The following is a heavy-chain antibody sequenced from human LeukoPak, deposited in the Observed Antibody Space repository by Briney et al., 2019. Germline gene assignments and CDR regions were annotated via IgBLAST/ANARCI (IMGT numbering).Heavy chain of an antibody. J-gene: IGHJ4*02. Sequence: HPGRSLRLSCAASGFTFSSYGMHRVRQAPGKGLEWVAVISYDGSNKYYADSVKGRFTISRHNSENTLYLQMNSLRAEDTAVYYCARGMTNPFDYWGQGTLVTVSS. V-gene: IGHV3-30*03. CDR2: ISYDGSNK. CDR1: GFTFSSYG. D-gene: IGHD4-11*01. CDR3: ARGMTNPFDY.